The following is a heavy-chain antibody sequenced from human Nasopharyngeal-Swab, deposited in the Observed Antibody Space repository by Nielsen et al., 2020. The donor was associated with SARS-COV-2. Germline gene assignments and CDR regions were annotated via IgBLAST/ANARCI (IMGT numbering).Heavy chain of an antibody. V-gene: IGHV3-23*01. D-gene: IGHD5-24*01. CDR3: ASGQVQFYFDY. CDR2: ISGSGGST. Sequence: GGSLRLSCAASGFTFSSYAMSWVRQAPGKGLEWVSAISGSGGSTYYADSVKGRFTISRDNSKNTLYLQMNSLRAEDTAIYYCASGQVQFYFDYWGQGTLVTVSS. J-gene: IGHJ4*02. CDR1: GFTFSSYA.